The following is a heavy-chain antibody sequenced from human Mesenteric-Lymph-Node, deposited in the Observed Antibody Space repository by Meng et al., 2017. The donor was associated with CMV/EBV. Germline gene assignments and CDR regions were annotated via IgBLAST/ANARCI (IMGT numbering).Heavy chain of an antibody. CDR1: GFTFRSYA. Sequence: GESLKISCAASGFTFRSYAMYWVRQAPGKGLEWASTISGNGGSTYYADSVKGRFTISRDNSKNTLYLQMNSLRAEDTAVYYCAKDGKQWLVDYYYYYGMDVWGQGTTVTVSS. CDR3: AKDGKQWLVDYYYYYGMDV. J-gene: IGHJ6*02. V-gene: IGHV3-23*01. D-gene: IGHD6-19*01. CDR2: ISGNGGST.